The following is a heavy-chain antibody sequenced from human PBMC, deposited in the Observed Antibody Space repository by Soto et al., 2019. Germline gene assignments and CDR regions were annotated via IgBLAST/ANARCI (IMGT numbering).Heavy chain of an antibody. CDR1: GFTFSSYG. CDR3: AIADQSYSSSFDS. CDR2: ISYDGSNK. Sequence: GGSLRLSCAASGFTFSSYGMHWVRQAPGKGLEWVAVISYDGSNKYYADSVKGRFTISRDNSKNTLYLQMNSLSAEDTAVYYCAIADQSYSSSFDSWGQGTLVTVSS. D-gene: IGHD6-13*01. V-gene: IGHV3-30*03. J-gene: IGHJ4*02.